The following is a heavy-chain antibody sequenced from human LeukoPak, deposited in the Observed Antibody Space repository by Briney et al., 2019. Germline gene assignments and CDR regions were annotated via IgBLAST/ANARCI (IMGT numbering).Heavy chain of an antibody. CDR3: ARVLSDADAFDN. J-gene: IGHJ3*02. Sequence: SETLSLTCTVSGGSVSSGSYYWSWIRQPPGKGLEWIGYIYYSGSTNYNPSLKSRVTISVDTSKNQFSLKLSSVTAADTAVYYCARVLSDADAFDNWGQGTMVTVSS. V-gene: IGHV4-61*01. CDR1: GGSVSSGSYY. CDR2: IYYSGST.